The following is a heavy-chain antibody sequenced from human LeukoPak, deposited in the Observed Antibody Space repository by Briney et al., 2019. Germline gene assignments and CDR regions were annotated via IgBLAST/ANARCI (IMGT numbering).Heavy chain of an antibody. CDR2: IYCSGST. D-gene: IGHD3-10*01. J-gene: IGHJ3*02. CDR3: ARDTYYYGSGTYAFDI. CDR1: GGSISSGGYY. Sequence: SETLSLTCTVSGGSISSGGYYWSWIRQHPGKGLEWIGYIYCSGSTYYNPSLKSRVTISVDTSKNQFSLKLSSVTAADTAVYYCARDTYYYGSGTYAFDIWGQGTMVTVSS. V-gene: IGHV4-31*03.